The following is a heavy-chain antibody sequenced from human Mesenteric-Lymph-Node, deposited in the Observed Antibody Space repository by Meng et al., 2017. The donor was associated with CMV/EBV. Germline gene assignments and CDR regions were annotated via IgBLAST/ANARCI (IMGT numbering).Heavy chain of an antibody. CDR3: ACAAGGRVY. V-gene: IGHV3-72*01. CDR2: TRNKANSYTT. Sequence: GGSLRLSCAASGFTFRTYGMNWVRQAPGKGLEWVGRTRNKANSYTTEYAASVKGRFTISRDDSKNSLYLQMNSLKTEDTAVYYCACAAGGRVYWGQGTLVTVSS. D-gene: IGHD6-19*01. J-gene: IGHJ4*02. CDR1: GFTFRTYG.